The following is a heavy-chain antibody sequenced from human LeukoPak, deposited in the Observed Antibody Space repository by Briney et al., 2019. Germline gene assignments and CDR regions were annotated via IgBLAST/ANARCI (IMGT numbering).Heavy chain of an antibody. J-gene: IGHJ4*02. Sequence: ASVKVSCKASGYTFTSYDINWVRQAPGQGLEWMGWINPNSGGTNYAQKFQGRVTMTRDTSISTAYMELSRLRSDDTAVYYCAKGRITIFGVVIPSFDYWGQGTLVTVSS. CDR3: AKGRITIFGVVIPSFDY. V-gene: IGHV1-2*02. CDR1: GYTFTSYD. CDR2: INPNSGGT. D-gene: IGHD3-3*01.